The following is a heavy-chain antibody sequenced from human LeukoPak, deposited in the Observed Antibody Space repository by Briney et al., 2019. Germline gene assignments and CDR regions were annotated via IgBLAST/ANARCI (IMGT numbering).Heavy chain of an antibody. Sequence: GGSLRLSCTASGFTFSDYYMNWIRQAPGKGLEWISYISSSGTTIYYADSVKGRITISRDNAKNSLSLQMNSLRAEDTAVYYCARGAFYYYYMDVWGKGTTVTVSS. CDR3: ARGAFYYYYMDV. CDR1: GFTFSDYY. V-gene: IGHV3-11*04. CDR2: ISSSGTTI. J-gene: IGHJ6*03.